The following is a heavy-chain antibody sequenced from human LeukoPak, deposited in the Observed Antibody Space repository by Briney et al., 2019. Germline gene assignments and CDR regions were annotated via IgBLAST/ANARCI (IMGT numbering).Heavy chain of an antibody. D-gene: IGHD3-10*01. Sequence: SETLSLTCTVSGGSISSYYWSWIRQPPGKGLEWIGYIYYSGSTNYNPSLKSRVTISVDTSKNQFSLKLSSVTAADTAVYYCARRITMVRGVIPYNWFDPWGQGTLVTVSS. CDR1: GGSISSYY. CDR3: ARRITMVRGVIPYNWFDP. J-gene: IGHJ5*02. CDR2: IYYSGST. V-gene: IGHV4-59*01.